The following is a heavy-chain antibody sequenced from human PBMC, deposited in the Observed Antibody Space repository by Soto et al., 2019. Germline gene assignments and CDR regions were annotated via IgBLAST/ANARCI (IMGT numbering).Heavy chain of an antibody. Sequence: GESLKISCRVSGYRFTSYWIGWVRQMPGKGLEYMGIIYPGDSDTRYSPSSQGQVIISADKSISTAYLQWSSLKASDTAMYYCARLTLNPNYYYYGMDVWGQGTTVTVSS. CDR3: ARLTLNPNYYYYGMDV. V-gene: IGHV5-51*01. CDR1: GYRFTSYW. J-gene: IGHJ6*02. CDR2: IYPGDSDT.